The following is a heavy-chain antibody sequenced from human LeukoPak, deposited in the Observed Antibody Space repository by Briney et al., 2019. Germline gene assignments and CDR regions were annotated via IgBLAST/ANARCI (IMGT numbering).Heavy chain of an antibody. D-gene: IGHD4-11*01. J-gene: IGHJ4*01. CDR1: GFTSSNYA. V-gene: IGHV3-23*01. Sequence: GGSLRLSCEASGFTSSNYAMSWVRQAPGKGLEWVSVIDLRGFTTYYADSVKGRFTISRDNSKNTLYLQMNGLRVEDTAVYYCAKDRPPDMTTSNRSWCWGEATLVTVSS. CDR2: IDLRGFTT. CDR3: AKDRPPDMTTSNRSWC.